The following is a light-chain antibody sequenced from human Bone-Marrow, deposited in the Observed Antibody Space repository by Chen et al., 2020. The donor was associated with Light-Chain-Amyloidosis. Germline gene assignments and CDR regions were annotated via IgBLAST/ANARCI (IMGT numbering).Light chain of an antibody. CDR1: QSISDW. J-gene: IGKJ1*01. Sequence: DIPVTQSPSTLSASVGDRVTITCRASQSISDWLAWYQQKPGKAPKVLIYKASTLQSGVPSRFSGSGSGTEFTLTINSLQPDDFATYYCQQYNTYSRTFGQGTKVEVK. CDR2: KAS. CDR3: QQYNTYSRT. V-gene: IGKV1-5*03.